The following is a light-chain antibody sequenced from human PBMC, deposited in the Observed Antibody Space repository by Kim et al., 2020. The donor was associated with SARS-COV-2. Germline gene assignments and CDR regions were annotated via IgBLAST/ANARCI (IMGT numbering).Light chain of an antibody. CDR2: GAS. CDR1: SSSY. V-gene: IGKV3-20*01. Sequence: SSSYLAWYQQKPGQAPRLLIYGASSRATGIPDRFSGSGSGTDFTLTISRLEPEDFAVYYCQQYGNPIFTFGPGTKVDIK. CDR3: QQYGNPIFT. J-gene: IGKJ3*01.